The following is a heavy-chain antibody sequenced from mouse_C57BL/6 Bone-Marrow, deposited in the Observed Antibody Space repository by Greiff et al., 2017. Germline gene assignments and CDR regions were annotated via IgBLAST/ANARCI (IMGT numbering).Heavy chain of an antibody. Sequence: EVQLVESGGDLVKPGGSLKLSCAASGYTFSSYGMSWVRQTPDKRLEWVATISSGGGYTYYPDSVKRRFTISRDNAKNTLYLQMSSLKSEDTAMYYCARYGYAAMDYWGQGTSVTVSS. CDR2: ISSGGGYT. CDR3: ARYGYAAMDY. V-gene: IGHV5-6*01. J-gene: IGHJ4*01. D-gene: IGHD2-2*01. CDR1: GYTFSSYG.